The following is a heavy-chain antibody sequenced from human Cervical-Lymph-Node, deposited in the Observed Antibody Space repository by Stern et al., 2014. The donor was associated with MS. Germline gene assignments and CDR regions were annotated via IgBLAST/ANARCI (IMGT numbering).Heavy chain of an antibody. V-gene: IGHV4-31*03. CDR2: IDYSGSS. D-gene: IGHD1-26*01. J-gene: IGHJ4*02. CDR1: GGSISSGGYY. Sequence: QVQLQESGPGLVKPSQTLTLTCTVSGGSISSGGYYWSWIRQHPGKGLEWIGYIDYSGSSYSNPSLKSRITISVDTSKNQFTLKLSSVTAADTAVYYCAAELGGSYYFDYWGQGTLVTVSS. CDR3: AAELGGSYYFDY.